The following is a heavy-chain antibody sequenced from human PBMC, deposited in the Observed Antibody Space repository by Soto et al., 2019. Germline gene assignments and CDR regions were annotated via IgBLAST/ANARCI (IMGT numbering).Heavy chain of an antibody. Sequence: EVQLLESGGGLVQPGGSLRLSCAASGFTFRSYSMTWVRQAPGKGLEWVSSISGSVTSPVYADSAKGRFTISRDNSRNTLYLHMNSLRAEDTGVYYCAKDRDYAIYYYYMDVWGKGTTVTVSS. V-gene: IGHV3-23*01. CDR3: AKDRDYAIYYYYMDV. CDR1: GFTFRSYS. D-gene: IGHD4-17*01. J-gene: IGHJ6*03. CDR2: ISGSVTSP.